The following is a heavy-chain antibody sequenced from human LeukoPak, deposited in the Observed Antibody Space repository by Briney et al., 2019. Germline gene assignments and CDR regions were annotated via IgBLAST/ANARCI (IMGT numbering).Heavy chain of an antibody. V-gene: IGHV4-34*01. J-gene: IGHJ3*02. CDR3: ARQRELLRSAFDI. CDR2: INHSGST. D-gene: IGHD1-26*01. Sequence: SETLSLTCAVYGGSFSGYYWSWIRQPPGKGLEWIGEINHSGSTNYNPSLKSRVTISVDKSKNQFSLKLSSVTAADTAVYYCARQRELLRSAFDIWGQGTMVTVSS. CDR1: GGSFSGYY.